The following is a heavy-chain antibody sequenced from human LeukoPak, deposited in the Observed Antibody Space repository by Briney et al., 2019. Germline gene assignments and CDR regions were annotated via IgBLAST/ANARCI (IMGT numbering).Heavy chain of an antibody. CDR2: IYYSGST. CDR3: ARHDYDFWSGYGNWFDP. Sequence: SETLSLTCTVSGGSISSSSYYWGWIRQPPGKGLEWIGSIYYSGSTYYNPSLKSRVTISVDTSKNQFSLKLSSVTAADTAVYYCARHDYDFWSGYGNWFDPWGQGTLVTVSS. D-gene: IGHD3-3*01. CDR1: GGSISSSSYY. J-gene: IGHJ5*02. V-gene: IGHV4-39*01.